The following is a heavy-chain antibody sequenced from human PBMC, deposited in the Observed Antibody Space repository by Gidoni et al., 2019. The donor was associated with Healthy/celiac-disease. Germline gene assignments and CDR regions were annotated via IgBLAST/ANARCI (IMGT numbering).Heavy chain of an antibody. CDR2: IRSKAYGGTT. CDR3: TRDPYCSGGSCYALLDY. J-gene: IGHJ4*02. Sequence: EVQLVESGGVLVKPGRSLRLSCTASGFTFGDYAMSWFRQAPGKGLEWVGFIRSKAYGGTTEYAASVKGRFTISRDDSKSIAYLQMNSLKTEDTAVYYCTRDPYCSGGSCYALLDYWGQGTLVTVSS. D-gene: IGHD2-15*01. CDR1: GFTFGDYA. V-gene: IGHV3-49*05.